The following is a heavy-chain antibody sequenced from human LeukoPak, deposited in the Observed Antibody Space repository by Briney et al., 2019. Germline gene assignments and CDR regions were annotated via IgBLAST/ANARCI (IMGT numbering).Heavy chain of an antibody. D-gene: IGHD3-22*01. V-gene: IGHV1-2*02. CDR3: VREISGYSDY. CDR2: INANSGDT. Sequence: GASVKVSCKASGYTFTGYYMHWVRQAPGQGLEWMGWINANSGDTKYAQKFQGRVTMTRDTSISTAYMELSRLRSDDTAMYYCVREISGYSDYWGQGTLVTVSS. J-gene: IGHJ4*02. CDR1: GYTFTGYY.